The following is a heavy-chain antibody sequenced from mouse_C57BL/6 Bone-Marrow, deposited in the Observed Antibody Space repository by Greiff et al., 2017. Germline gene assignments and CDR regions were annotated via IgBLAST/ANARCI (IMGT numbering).Heavy chain of an antibody. V-gene: IGHV5-16*01. CDR3: ARGRDTLDY. Sequence: EVMLVESEGGLVQPGSSMKLSCTASGFTFSDYYMAWVRQVPEKGLEWVAIINYDGSSTYYLDSLKSRFIISRDNAKNILYLQRSRLKSEDTATYYCARGRDTLDYWGQGTTLTVSS. CDR1: GFTFSDYY. D-gene: IGHD5-1-1*01. CDR2: INYDGSST. J-gene: IGHJ2*01.